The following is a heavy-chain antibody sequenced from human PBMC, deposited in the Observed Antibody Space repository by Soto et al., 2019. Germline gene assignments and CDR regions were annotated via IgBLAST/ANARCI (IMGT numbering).Heavy chain of an antibody. Sequence: ASVKVSCKASGYTFTSYGMSWVRQAPGQGLEWMERISADNCNTNYAQKLQGRVTMTTDTSTSTAYMELRSLRSDDTAVYYCAREYSSTSSSYYYYYGMDVWGQGTTVTVSS. V-gene: IGHV1-18*01. CDR1: GYTFTSYG. CDR2: ISADNCNT. CDR3: AREYSSTSSSYYYYYGMDV. D-gene: IGHD2-2*01. J-gene: IGHJ6*02.